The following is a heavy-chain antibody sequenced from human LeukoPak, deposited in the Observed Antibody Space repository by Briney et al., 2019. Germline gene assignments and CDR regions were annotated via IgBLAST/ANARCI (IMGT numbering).Heavy chain of an antibody. J-gene: IGHJ6*02. CDR1: GGSFSSGGFS. D-gene: IGHD2-2*01. CDR3: GRETLGYCSGTTCSLGMDV. Sequence: SETLSLTCAVSGGSFSSGGFSWSWIRQPPGKGLEWIGYMYHNGSTHYSPSLQRRVTISVDRFKNQFSLRLRSVTAADTAVYYCGRETLGYCSGTTCSLGMDVWGQGTTVTVSS. CDR2: MYHNGST. V-gene: IGHV4-30-2*01.